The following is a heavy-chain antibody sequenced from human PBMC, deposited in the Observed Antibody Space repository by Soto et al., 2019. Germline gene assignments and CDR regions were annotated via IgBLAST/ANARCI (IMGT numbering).Heavy chain of an antibody. V-gene: IGHV3-43*01. J-gene: IGHJ4*02. CDR3: AKDIGGRYGYNPGGFDY. D-gene: IGHD2-15*01. Sequence: GGSLRLSCAASGFTFDDYTMHWVRQAPGKGLEWVSLISWDGGSTYYADSVKGRFTISRDNSKNSLYLQMNSLRTEDTALYFCAKDIGGRYGYNPGGFDYWGQGTLVTVSS. CDR1: GFTFDDYT. CDR2: ISWDGGST.